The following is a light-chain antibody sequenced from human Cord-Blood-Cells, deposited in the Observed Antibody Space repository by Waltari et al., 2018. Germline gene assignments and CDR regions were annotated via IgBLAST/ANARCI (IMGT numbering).Light chain of an antibody. J-gene: IGLJ2*01. CDR1: SSDVGGYNY. Sequence: QSALPQPASVSGSPRQSITISCTRTSSDVGGYNYVSWYQQHPGKAPKLMIYDVSNRPSGVSNRFSGSKSGNTASLTISGLQAEDEADYYCSSYTSSSTLVFGGGTKLTVL. V-gene: IGLV2-14*01. CDR2: DVS. CDR3: SSYTSSSTLV.